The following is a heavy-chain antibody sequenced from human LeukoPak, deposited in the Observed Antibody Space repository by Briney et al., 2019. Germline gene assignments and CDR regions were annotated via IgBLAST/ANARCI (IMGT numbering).Heavy chain of an antibody. CDR1: GFTFSSYS. J-gene: IGHJ4*02. CDR2: ISSSSSTI. CDR3: ARVSAAADY. D-gene: IGHD6-13*01. Sequence: GGSLRLSCAASGFTFSSYSMNWVRQAPGKGLEWVSYISSSSSTIYYADSVKGRFTISRDNAKNSLYLQMNSLGAEDTAVYYCARVSAAADYWGQGTLVTVSS. V-gene: IGHV3-48*01.